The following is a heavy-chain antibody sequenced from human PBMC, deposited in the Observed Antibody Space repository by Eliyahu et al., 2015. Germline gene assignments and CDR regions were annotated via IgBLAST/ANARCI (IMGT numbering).Heavy chain of an antibody. V-gene: IGHV3-7*01. CDR2: IKQDGSEK. D-gene: IGHD5-12*01. Sequence: GANIKQDGSEKYYVDSVKGRFTISRDNAKNSLYLQMNSLRAEDTAVYYCARDLEVATISGLNSIYGMDVWGQGTTVTVSS. J-gene: IGHJ6*02. CDR3: ARDLEVATISGLNSIYGMDV.